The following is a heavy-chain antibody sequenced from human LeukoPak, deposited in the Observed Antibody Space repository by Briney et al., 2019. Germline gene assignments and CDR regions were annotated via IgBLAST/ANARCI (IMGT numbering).Heavy chain of an antibody. J-gene: IGHJ4*02. V-gene: IGHV3-30*02. CDR2: IRYDGSNK. Sequence: PGGSLRLSCSASGFTFSSYGMHWVRQAPGKGLEWVAFIRYDGSNKYCADSVKGRFTISRDNSKNTLYLQVDSLRVEDAAVYYCAKASSTLSYGQSHFDYWGQGTLVTVSS. D-gene: IGHD3-10*01. CDR1: GFTFSSYG. CDR3: AKASSTLSYGQSHFDY.